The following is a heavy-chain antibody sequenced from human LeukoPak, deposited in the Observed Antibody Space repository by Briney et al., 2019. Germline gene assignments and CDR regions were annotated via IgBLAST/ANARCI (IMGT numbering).Heavy chain of an antibody. J-gene: IGHJ4*02. Sequence: AGGSLRLSCAASGFSLSTYWMHWVRQAPGKGLVWVAHINEDGTGASHADSVKGRFTISRDNAKNTLYLQMNGLRVDDTAVYYCVRVPTNSYGFGQWGQGSLVTVSS. D-gene: IGHD5-18*01. CDR1: GFSLSTYW. CDR3: VRVPTNSYGFGQ. CDR2: INEDGTGA. V-gene: IGHV3-74*01.